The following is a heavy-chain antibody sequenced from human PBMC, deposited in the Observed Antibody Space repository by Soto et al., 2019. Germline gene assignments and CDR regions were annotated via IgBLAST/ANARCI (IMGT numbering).Heavy chain of an antibody. CDR1: GFTFSSHA. CDR3: ARDARNADYDY. D-gene: IGHD3-16*01. V-gene: IGHV3-48*02. Sequence: EVQLVESGGGLVQPGGSLKLSCAGSGFTFSSHAMNWVRQAPGKGLEWVAYIHGTRSIIYYADSVKGRFTISRDNTKNSLYLQMDSLRDEDTALYYCARDARNADYDYWGQGTLVTVSS. CDR2: IHGTRSII. J-gene: IGHJ4*02.